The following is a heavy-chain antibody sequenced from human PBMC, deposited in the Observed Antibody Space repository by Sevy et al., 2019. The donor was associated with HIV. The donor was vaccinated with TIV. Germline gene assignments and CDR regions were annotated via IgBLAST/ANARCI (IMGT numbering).Heavy chain of an antibody. CDR2: IYYSGST. V-gene: IGHV4-59*01. CDR3: ARVLANYDSSGYYYPHFDY. J-gene: IGHJ4*02. CDR1: GGSISSYY. Sequence: SETLSLTCTVSGGSISSYYWSWIRQPPGKGLEWIGYIYYSGSTNYNPSLKSRVTISVVTSKNQFSLKLSSVTAADTAVYYCARVLANYDSSGYYYPHFDYWGQGTLVTVSS. D-gene: IGHD3-22*01.